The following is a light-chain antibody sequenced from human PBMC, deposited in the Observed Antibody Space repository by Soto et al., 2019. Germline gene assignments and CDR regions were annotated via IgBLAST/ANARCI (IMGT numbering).Light chain of an antibody. CDR2: DAS. J-gene: IGKJ1*01. Sequence: TQSPSTLSASVGDRVIINCRASQSISSNLAWYQQKPGQAPRLLIYDASNRATGIPDRFSGSGSGTDFTLTIRRLEPEDFAVYYCQQYGISPWTFGQGSMV. V-gene: IGKV3-20*01. CDR1: QSISSN. CDR3: QQYGISPWT.